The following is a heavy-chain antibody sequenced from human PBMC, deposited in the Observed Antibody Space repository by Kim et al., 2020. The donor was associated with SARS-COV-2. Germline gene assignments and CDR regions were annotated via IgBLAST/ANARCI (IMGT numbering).Heavy chain of an antibody. CDR2: ISGSGGST. D-gene: IGHD3-3*01. CDR1: GFTFSSYA. CDR3: AKDYDFRHYYYGMDV. J-gene: IGHJ6*02. V-gene: IGHV3-23*01. Sequence: GGSLRLSCAASGFTFSSYAMSWVRQAPGKGLEWVSAISGSGGSTYYADSVKGRFTISRDNSKNTLYLQMNSLRAEDTAVYYCAKDYDFRHYYYGMDVWGQGTTVTVSS.